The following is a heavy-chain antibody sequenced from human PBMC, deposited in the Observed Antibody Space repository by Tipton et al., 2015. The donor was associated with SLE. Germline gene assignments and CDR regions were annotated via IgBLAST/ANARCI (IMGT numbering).Heavy chain of an antibody. Sequence: SLRLSCTVSGFTFTNAWMSWVRQAPGKGLEWVGRIKSKADGGTTDYVAPAKGRFTMSRDDSKKTLYLQMNSLKTEDTAVYYCIPRGYSGYWGQGTLVTVSS. CDR1: GFTFTNAW. CDR3: IPRGYSGY. V-gene: IGHV3-15*01. J-gene: IGHJ4*02. CDR2: IKSKADGGTT. D-gene: IGHD5-12*01.